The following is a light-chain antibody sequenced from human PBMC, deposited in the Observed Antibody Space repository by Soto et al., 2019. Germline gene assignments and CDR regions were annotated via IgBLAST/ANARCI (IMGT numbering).Light chain of an antibody. V-gene: IGKV1-39*01. J-gene: IGKJ1*01. CDR2: AAS. Sequence: IQMTQSPSSLSASVGDRVTITCRASESINNCLSWFQQKPGQAPKLLIYAASTLQSGVPPRFSGSGSGTAFILTIDSLQSEDFASYFCHQTFIAPATFGQGTKVGVK. CDR1: ESINNC. CDR3: HQTFIAPAT.